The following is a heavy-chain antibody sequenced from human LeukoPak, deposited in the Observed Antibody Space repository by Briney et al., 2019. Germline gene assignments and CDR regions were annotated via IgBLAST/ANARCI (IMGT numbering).Heavy chain of an antibody. CDR1: GYTFTGYY. CDR3: AKDFRGWNYRDPFGY. Sequence: ASVKVSCKASGYTFTGYYMHWVRQAPGQGLEWMGWINPNSGGTNYAQKFQGRVTMTRDTSISTAYMELSRLRSDDTAVYYCAKDFRGWNYRDPFGYWGQGTLVTVSS. V-gene: IGHV1-2*02. D-gene: IGHD1-7*01. CDR2: INPNSGGT. J-gene: IGHJ4*02.